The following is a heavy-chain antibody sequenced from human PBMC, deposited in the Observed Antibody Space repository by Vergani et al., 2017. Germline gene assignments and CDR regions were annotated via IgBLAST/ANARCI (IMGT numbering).Heavy chain of an antibody. Sequence: QVQLVQSGAEVKKPGASVKVSCKASGYTFTSYGISWVRQAPGQWLEWMGWISAYNGNTNYAQKLQGRVTMTTDTSTSTAYMELRSLRSDDTAVYYCARARVDYYGSGSYYKVGHWFDPWGQGTLVTVSS. J-gene: IGHJ5*02. V-gene: IGHV1-18*01. CDR3: ARARVDYYGSGSYYKVGHWFDP. D-gene: IGHD3-10*01. CDR2: ISAYNGNT. CDR1: GYTFTSYG.